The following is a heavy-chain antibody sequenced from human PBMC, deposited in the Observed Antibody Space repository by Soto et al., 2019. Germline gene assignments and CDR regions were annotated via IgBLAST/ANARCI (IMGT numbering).Heavy chain of an antibody. CDR3: AKDLGYYDTRSSRGPRYFDL. CDR1: GFTFSSYA. V-gene: IGHV3-23*04. Sequence: EVKLVESGGGLVQPGGSLRLSCVASGFTFSSYAMSWVRQAPGKGLEWVSAISDSGSNTYYADSVKGRFTISRDKAKTTLFLQMDSLGLEDTATYYCAKDLGYYDTRSSRGPRYFDLWGRGTLVTVSS. J-gene: IGHJ2*01. CDR2: ISDSGSNT. D-gene: IGHD3-22*01.